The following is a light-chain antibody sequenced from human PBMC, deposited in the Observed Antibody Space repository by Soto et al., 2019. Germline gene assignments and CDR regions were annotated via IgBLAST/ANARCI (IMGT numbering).Light chain of an antibody. CDR2: FDN. J-gene: IGLJ2*01. V-gene: IGLV3-21*04. Sequence: SYELTQPPSVSVAPGKTARITCGGNNIGSKSVHWYQQKPGQAPVLVIYFDNDRPSGIPERFSGSNSGNTATLTVSRVEAGDEAYYYCQVWDSSSDHRVVFGGGTKLTVL. CDR3: QVWDSSSDHRVV. CDR1: NIGSKS.